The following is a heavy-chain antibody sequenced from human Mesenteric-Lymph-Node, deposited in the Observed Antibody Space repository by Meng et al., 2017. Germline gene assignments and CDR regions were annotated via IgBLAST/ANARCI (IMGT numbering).Heavy chain of an antibody. J-gene: IGHJ5*02. Sequence: GSLRLSCAVYGGSFSGYYWSWIRQPPGKGLEWIGEINHSGSTNYNPSLKSRVTISVDTSKNQFSLKLSSVTAADTAVYYCARGLGYCSSTSCYYVLSWWFDPWGQGTLVTVSS. CDR3: ARGLGYCSSTSCYYVLSWWFDP. CDR1: GGSFSGYY. CDR2: INHSGST. D-gene: IGHD2-2*01. V-gene: IGHV4-34*01.